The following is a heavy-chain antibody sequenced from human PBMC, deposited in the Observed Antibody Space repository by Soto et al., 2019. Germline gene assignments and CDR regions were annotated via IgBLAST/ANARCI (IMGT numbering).Heavy chain of an antibody. CDR3: AKNQYNWNDVVPFEY. CDR2: ISGSGGNT. D-gene: IGHD1-20*01. CDR1: GFTFSTYA. Sequence: EVQLLESGGDLVQPGGSLRLSCAASGFTFSTYAMNWVRQAPGKGLEWVSGISGSGGNTYYEDSVKGRFTISRDNSKSTLVLQMNSLRAEDTAVYYCAKNQYNWNDVVPFEYWGQGTQLTLSS. V-gene: IGHV3-23*01. J-gene: IGHJ4*01.